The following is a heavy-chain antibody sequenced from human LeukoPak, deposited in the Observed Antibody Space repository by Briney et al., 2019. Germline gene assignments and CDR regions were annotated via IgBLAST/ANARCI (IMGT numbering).Heavy chain of an antibody. D-gene: IGHD6-19*01. CDR3: ARDHSIAVAAAASHYYYGMDV. Sequence: AASVKVSCKASGYTFTSYGISWVRRAPGQGLEWMGWISAYNGNTNYAQKLQGRVTMTTDTSTSTAYMELRSLRSDDTAVYYCARDHSIAVAAAASHYYYGMDVWGQGTTVTVSS. J-gene: IGHJ6*02. CDR1: GYTFTSYG. V-gene: IGHV1-18*01. CDR2: ISAYNGNT.